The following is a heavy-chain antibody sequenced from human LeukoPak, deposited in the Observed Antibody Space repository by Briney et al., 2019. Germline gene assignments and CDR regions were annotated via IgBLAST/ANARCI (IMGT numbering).Heavy chain of an antibody. CDR3: ARLNRGQVPTVVTARGIPHWYFDL. V-gene: IGHV4-34*01. J-gene: IGHJ2*01. CDR1: GGSFSGYY. Sequence: PSETLSLTCAVYGGSFSGYYWSWIRQPPGKGLEWIGEINHSGSTNYNPSLKSRVTISVDTSKNQFSLKLSSVAAADTAVYYCARLNRGQVPTVVTARGIPHWYFDLWGRGTLVTVSS. CDR2: INHSGST. D-gene: IGHD4-23*01.